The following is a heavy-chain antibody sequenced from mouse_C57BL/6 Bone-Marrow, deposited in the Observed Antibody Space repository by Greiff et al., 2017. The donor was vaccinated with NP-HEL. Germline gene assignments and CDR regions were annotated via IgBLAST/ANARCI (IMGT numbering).Heavy chain of an antibody. CDR3: ARVLSTMITTTRREFYAMDY. V-gene: IGHV5-16*01. D-gene: IGHD2-4*01. J-gene: IGHJ4*01. CDR1: GFTFSDYY. Sequence: EVQGVESEGGLVQPGSSMKLSCTASGFTFSDYYMAWVRQVPEKGLEWVANINYDGSSTYYLDSLKSRFIISRDNAKNILYLQMSSLKSEDTATYYCARVLSTMITTTRREFYAMDYWGQGTSVTVSS. CDR2: INYDGSST.